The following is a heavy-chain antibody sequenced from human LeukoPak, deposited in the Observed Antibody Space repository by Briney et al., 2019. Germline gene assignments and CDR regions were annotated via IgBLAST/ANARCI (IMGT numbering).Heavy chain of an antibody. CDR2: ISWNSGSI. CDR3: AKDYYYGSGSPAVDY. V-gene: IGHV3-9*01. CDR1: GFTFSSYE. Sequence: GGSLRLSCAASGFTFSSYEMNWVRQAPGKGLEWVSGISWNSGSIGYADSVKGRFTISRDNAKNSLYLQMNSLRAEDTALYYCAKDYYYGSGSPAVDYWGQGTLVTVSS. D-gene: IGHD3-10*01. J-gene: IGHJ4*02.